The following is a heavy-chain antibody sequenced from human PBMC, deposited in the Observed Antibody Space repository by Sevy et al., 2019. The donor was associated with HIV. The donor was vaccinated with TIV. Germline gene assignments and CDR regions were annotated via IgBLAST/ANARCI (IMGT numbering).Heavy chain of an antibody. CDR3: AREGVDFWSGPVDFYYGMDV. Sequence: GGSLRLSCVASGFTFSNSWMNWVRQAPGKGLEWVANINPGGTEEFYVDSVKGRFIISRDNAKNSLFLQMHSLRGEDTAVYYCAREGVDFWSGPVDFYYGMDVWGPGATVTVSS. D-gene: IGHD3-3*01. CDR2: INPGGTEE. CDR1: GFTFSNSW. J-gene: IGHJ6*02. V-gene: IGHV3-7*01.